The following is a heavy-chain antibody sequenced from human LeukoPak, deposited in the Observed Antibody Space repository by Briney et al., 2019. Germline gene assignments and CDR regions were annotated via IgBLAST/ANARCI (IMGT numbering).Heavy chain of an antibody. V-gene: IGHV4-61*01. Sequence: SETLSLTCTVSGGSVSSGSYYWSWIRQPPGKGLEWIGYIYYGGSTNYNPSLKSRVTISVDTSKNQFSLKLSSVTAADTAVYYCASALWFGELRWGQGTLVTVSS. CDR2: IYYGGST. D-gene: IGHD3-10*01. J-gene: IGHJ4*02. CDR1: GGSVSSGSYY. CDR3: ASALWFGELR.